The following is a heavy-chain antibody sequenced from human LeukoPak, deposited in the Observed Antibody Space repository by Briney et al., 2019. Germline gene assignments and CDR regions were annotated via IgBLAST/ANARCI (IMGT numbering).Heavy chain of an antibody. CDR3: ARGDIVVVPAANARFDP. J-gene: IGHJ5*02. CDR2: INPNSGGT. CDR1: GYTFTGYY. Sequence: GASVKVSCKASGYTFTGYYMHWVRQAPGQGLEWMGWINPNSGGTNYAQKFQGRVTMTRDTSISTAYMELSRLRSDETAVYYCARGDIVVVPAANARFDPWGQGTLVTVSS. D-gene: IGHD2-2*01. V-gene: IGHV1-2*02.